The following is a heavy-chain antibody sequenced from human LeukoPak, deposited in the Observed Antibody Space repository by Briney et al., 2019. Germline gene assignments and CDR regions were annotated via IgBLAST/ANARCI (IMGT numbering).Heavy chain of an antibody. CDR3: ARSHNWNDLLH. CDR2: INPNSGGT. CDR1: GYTFTGYY. V-gene: IGHV1-2*02. D-gene: IGHD1-20*01. Sequence: ASVKVSCKASGYTFTGYYMHWVRQAPGQGLEWMGWINPNSGGTNYAQKFQGRVTITRNTSISTAYMELSSLRSEDTAVYYCARSHNWNDLLHWGQGTLVTVSS. J-gene: IGHJ4*02.